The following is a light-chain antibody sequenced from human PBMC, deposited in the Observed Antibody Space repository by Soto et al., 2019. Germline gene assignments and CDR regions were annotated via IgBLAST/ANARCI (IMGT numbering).Light chain of an antibody. CDR2: EVS. V-gene: IGLV2-14*01. Sequence: QSALTQPASVSGSPGQSITISCTETSSDVGGYNYVSWYQQHPGKAPKLMIYEVSNRPSGVSNRFSGSKSGNTASLTISGLRAEDEADYYCSSYTSSSTVVFGGGTKVTVL. J-gene: IGLJ2*01. CDR1: SSDVGGYNY. CDR3: SSYTSSSTVV.